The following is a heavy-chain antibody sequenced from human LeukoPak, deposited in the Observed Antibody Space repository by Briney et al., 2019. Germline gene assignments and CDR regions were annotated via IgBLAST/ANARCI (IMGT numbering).Heavy chain of an antibody. CDR2: INPNSGGT. CDR3: AREDGYCSSTSCYHSWFDP. D-gene: IGHD2-2*03. V-gene: IGHV1-2*02. J-gene: IGHJ5*02. Sequence: GASVKVSCKASGYTFTGYFMHWVRQAPGQGLEWMGWINPNSGGTNYAQKFQGRVTITADESTSTAYMELSSLRSEDTAVYYCAREDGYCSSTSCYHSWFDPWGQGTLVTVSS. CDR1: GYTFTGYF.